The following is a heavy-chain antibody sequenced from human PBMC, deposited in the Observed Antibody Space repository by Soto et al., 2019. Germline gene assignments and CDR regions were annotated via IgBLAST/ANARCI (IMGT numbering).Heavy chain of an antibody. CDR1: GFTFSSYG. Sequence: PGGSLRLSCAASGFTFSSYGMHWVRQAPGKGLEWVAVIWYDGSNKYYADSVKGRFTISRDNSKNTLYLQMSSLRAEDTAVYYCAREHMDTAMVLDAFDIWGQGTMVTVSS. J-gene: IGHJ3*02. D-gene: IGHD5-18*01. CDR3: AREHMDTAMVLDAFDI. V-gene: IGHV3-33*01. CDR2: IWYDGSNK.